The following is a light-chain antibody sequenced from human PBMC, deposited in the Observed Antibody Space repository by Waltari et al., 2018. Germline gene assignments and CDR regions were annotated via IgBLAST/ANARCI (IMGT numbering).Light chain of an antibody. V-gene: IGLV2-14*03. CDR3: SAHTITLHVV. Sequence: QSALTQPASVSGSPGQSITISCAGSGTDIGYSDYVSWYQQYPDTVPKLLIYDVSQRPSGISTRFSGSKSGNTAFLTISGLQADDEADYYCSAHTITLHVVFGGGTKVTVL. CDR1: GTDIGYSDY. CDR2: DVS. J-gene: IGLJ2*01.